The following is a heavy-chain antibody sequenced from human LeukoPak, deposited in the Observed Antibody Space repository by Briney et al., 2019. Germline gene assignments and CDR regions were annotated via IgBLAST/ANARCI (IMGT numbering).Heavy chain of an antibody. CDR1: GFNFRAYW. Sequence: PGGSLRLSCTTSGFNFRAYWMGWARQAPGKGLEWVSALSSSGDITYYADSVRGRFIISRDNSKNTLSLQMSSLRAEDTAVYYCAKTSYSSGWAIDYWGQGTLVTVSS. V-gene: IGHV3-23*01. CDR2: LSSSGDIT. D-gene: IGHD6-19*01. J-gene: IGHJ4*02. CDR3: AKTSYSSGWAIDY.